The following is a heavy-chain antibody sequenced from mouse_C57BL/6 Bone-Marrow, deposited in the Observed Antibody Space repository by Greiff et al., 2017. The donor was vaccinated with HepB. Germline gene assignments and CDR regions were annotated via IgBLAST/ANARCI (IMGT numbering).Heavy chain of an antibody. CDR1: EFEFPSHD. J-gene: IGHJ2*01. Sequence: EVHLVESGGGLVQPGESLKLSCESTEFEFPSHDMSWVRKTPEKRLELVAAINSDGGSTYYPDTMERRFIISRDNTKKTLYQQMSSLRSEDAALYYCSKPWDFDYWGQGTTLTVSS. V-gene: IGHV5-2*01. CDR2: INSDGGST. CDR3: SKPWDFDY. D-gene: IGHD4-1*01.